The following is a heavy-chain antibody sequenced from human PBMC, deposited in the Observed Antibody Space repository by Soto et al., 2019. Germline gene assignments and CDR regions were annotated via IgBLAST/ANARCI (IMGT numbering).Heavy chain of an antibody. CDR3: ARGRSPGDRRSRYAFDP. CDR2: INHSGST. D-gene: IGHD6-13*01. Sequence: SETLSLTCAVYGGSFSGYYWTWIRQPPGTGLEWIGEINHSGSTNYNPSLKSRVTISGDTSKNQFSLKLTSVTAADTAVYYCARGRSPGDRRSRYAFDPWGQGTLVTVSS. J-gene: IGHJ5*02. V-gene: IGHV4-34*01. CDR1: GGSFSGYY.